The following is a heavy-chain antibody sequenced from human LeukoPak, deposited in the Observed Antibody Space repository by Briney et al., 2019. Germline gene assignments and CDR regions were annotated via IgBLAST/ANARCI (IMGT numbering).Heavy chain of an antibody. D-gene: IGHD6-6*01. V-gene: IGHV4-39*07. J-gene: IGHJ4*02. CDR2: MYYSGRS. CDR3: ARIEYSSSCDF. Sequence: LRLSCAASGFTVSSNYMSWVRQAPGKGLEWIGSMYYSGRSYYNPSLKSRVTISVDTSKNHFSLNLSSVTAADTAVYFCARIEYSSSCDFWGQGTLVTVSS. CDR1: GFTVSSNY.